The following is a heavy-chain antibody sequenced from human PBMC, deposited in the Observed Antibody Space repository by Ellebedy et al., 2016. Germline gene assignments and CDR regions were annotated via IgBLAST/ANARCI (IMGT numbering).Heavy chain of an antibody. CDR3: AKTSGWGYGEN. Sequence: ASVKVSXKASSYTFTTFSITWVRQVPGQGLEWMGFVYTFSGNTKFAQKFQGRVSMTTDSSTHTAYMDLRSLRSDDTAMYYCAKTSGWGYGENWGQGTLVTVSS. V-gene: IGHV1-18*04. CDR2: VYTFSGNT. J-gene: IGHJ4*02. CDR1: SYTFTTFS. D-gene: IGHD3-10*01.